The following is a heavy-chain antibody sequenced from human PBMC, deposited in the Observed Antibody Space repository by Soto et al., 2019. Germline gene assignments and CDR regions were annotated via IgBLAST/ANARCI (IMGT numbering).Heavy chain of an antibody. D-gene: IGHD2-2*01. Sequence: GGSLRLSCAASGFTFSSYSMNWVRQAPGKGLEWVSSISSSSSYIYYADSVKGRFTISRDNAKNSLYLQMNILRAEDTAVYYCASGAPIVVVPAAREGVQDSPNNAFDYWGQGTLVTVSS. J-gene: IGHJ4*02. CDR1: GFTFSSYS. CDR2: ISSSSSYI. CDR3: ASGAPIVVVPAAREGVQDSPNNAFDY. V-gene: IGHV3-21*01.